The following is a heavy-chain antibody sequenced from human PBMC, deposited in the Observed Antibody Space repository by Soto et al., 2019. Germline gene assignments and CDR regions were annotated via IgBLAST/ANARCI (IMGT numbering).Heavy chain of an antibody. CDR2: ISYDGSNK. CDR1: GFTFSSYA. CDR3: ARQQLAFDY. Sequence: QVQLVESGGGVVQPGRSLRLSCAASGFTFSSYAMHWVRQAPGKGLEWVAVISYDGSNKYYADSVKGRFTISRDNSENTLYLQMNSLRAEDTAVYYCARQQLAFDYWGQGTLVTVSS. D-gene: IGHD6-13*01. J-gene: IGHJ4*02. V-gene: IGHV3-30-3*01.